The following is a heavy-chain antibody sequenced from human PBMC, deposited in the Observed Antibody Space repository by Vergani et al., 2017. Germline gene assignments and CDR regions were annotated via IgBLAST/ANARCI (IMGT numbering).Heavy chain of an antibody. D-gene: IGHD6-6*01. J-gene: IGHJ4*02. CDR1: GFTFSSYS. V-gene: IGHV3-21*01. CDR2: ISSSSSYI. CDR3: ARGDSSSSEGDYFDY. Sequence: EVQLVESGGGLVKPGGSLRLSCAASGFTFSSYSMNWVRQAPGKGLEWVSSISSSSSYIYYADSVKGRFTISRDNAKNSLYLQMNSLRAEDTAVYYCARGDSSSSEGDYFDYWGQGTLVTVSS.